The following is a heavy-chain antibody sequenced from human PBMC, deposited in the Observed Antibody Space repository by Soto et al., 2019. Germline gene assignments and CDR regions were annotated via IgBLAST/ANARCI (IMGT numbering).Heavy chain of an antibody. D-gene: IGHD3-9*01. Sequence: QVQLQESGPGLVKPSETLSLTCTVSGGSISSYYWSWIRQPPGKGLEWIGYIYYIGSTNYNPSLKSRVTISVDTSKNQFSLKLSSVTAADTAVYYCARDRDYDILTGYSYGMDVWGQGTTVTVSS. V-gene: IGHV4-59*01. J-gene: IGHJ6*02. CDR1: GGSISSYY. CDR2: IYYIGST. CDR3: ARDRDYDILTGYSYGMDV.